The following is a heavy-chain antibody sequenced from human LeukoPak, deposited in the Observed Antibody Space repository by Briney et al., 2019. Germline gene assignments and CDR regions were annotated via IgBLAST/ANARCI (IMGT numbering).Heavy chain of an antibody. V-gene: IGHV4-34*01. D-gene: IGHD5-12*01. J-gene: IGHJ5*02. CDR1: GGSFSNYY. CDR3: ARGGLDNWFDP. CDR2: INHSGSA. Sequence: SETLSLTCAVYGGSFSNYYWSWIRQPPEKGLEWIGEINHSGSANYNPSLKSRVTISIDTSKNQFSLKLTSVTAADTAVYYCARGGLDNWFDPWGRGTLVSVSS.